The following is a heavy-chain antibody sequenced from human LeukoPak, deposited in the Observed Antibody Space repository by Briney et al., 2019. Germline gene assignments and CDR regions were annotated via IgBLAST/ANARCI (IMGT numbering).Heavy chain of an antibody. Sequence: GGSLRLSCAASGLTFSDYYMSWIRQAPGQGLEWVSYISSSGSTIYYADSVKGRFTISRDNAKNSLYLQMNSLRAEDTAVYYCARDHDKGAFDIWGQGTMVTVSS. CDR2: ISSSGSTI. D-gene: IGHD3-22*01. CDR1: GLTFSDYY. J-gene: IGHJ3*02. CDR3: ARDHDKGAFDI. V-gene: IGHV3-11*01.